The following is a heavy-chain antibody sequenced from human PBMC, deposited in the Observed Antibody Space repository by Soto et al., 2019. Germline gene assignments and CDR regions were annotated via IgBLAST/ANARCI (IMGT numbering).Heavy chain of an antibody. CDR2: ISGSSTYI. D-gene: IGHD5-12*01. CDR3: VRGWLRDRWMY. J-gene: IGHJ4*02. Sequence: EVQLVESGGGLVKPGGSLRLSCAASGFIFSRYTMNWVRQAPGKGLEWVSSISGSSTYIYYADSVKGRFTISRGNSLYLQMSSLRAEDTAVYYCVRGWLRDRWMYWGQGTLVTVSS. CDR1: GFIFSRYT. V-gene: IGHV3-21*01.